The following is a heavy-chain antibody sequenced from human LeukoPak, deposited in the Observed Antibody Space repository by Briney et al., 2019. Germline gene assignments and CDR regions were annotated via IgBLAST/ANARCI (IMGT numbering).Heavy chain of an antibody. J-gene: IGHJ4*02. Sequence: GGSLRLSCAASGFTFSSYSMNWVRRAPGKGLEWVSSISSSSSYIYYADSVKGRFTISRDNAKNSLYLQMNSLRAEDTAVYYCARAPFRSIAAAGLGPYWGQGTLVTVSS. D-gene: IGHD6-13*01. CDR3: ARAPFRSIAAAGLGPY. V-gene: IGHV3-21*01. CDR2: ISSSSSYI. CDR1: GFTFSSYS.